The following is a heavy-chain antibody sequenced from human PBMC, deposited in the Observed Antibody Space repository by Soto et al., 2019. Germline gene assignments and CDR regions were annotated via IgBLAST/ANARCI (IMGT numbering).Heavy chain of an antibody. CDR2: ISYDGSNK. CDR1: GFTFSSYG. V-gene: IGHV3-30*18. J-gene: IGHJ4*02. D-gene: IGHD3-22*01. Sequence: GGSLRLSCAASGFTFSSYGMHWVRQAPGKGLEWVAVISYDGSNKYYADSVKGRFTISRDNSKNTLYLQMNSLRAEDTAVYYCAKDPYYYDSSGYFDYWGQGTLVTVSS. CDR3: AKDPYYYDSSGYFDY.